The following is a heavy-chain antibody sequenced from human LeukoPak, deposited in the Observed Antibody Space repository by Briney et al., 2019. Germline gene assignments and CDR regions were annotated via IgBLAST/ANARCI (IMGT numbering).Heavy chain of an antibody. D-gene: IGHD6-6*01. J-gene: IGHJ6*03. CDR3: ARDQVDSTSSRGGVSYYYMDV. CDR1: GFTFSSYE. V-gene: IGHV3-48*03. Sequence: PGGSLRLSCAASGFTFSSYEMNWVRQAPGKGLEWVSYISSSGSTIYYADSVKGRFTISRDNAKNSLYLQMDSLRAEDTAVYYCARDQVDSTSSRGGVSYYYMDVWGRGTTVTVSS. CDR2: ISSSGSTI.